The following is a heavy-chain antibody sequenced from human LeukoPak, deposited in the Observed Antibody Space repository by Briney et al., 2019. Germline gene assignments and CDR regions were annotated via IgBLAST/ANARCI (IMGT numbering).Heavy chain of an antibody. J-gene: IGHJ3*02. V-gene: IGHV3-21*01. CDR3: ASDLAYCGGDCLGDAFDI. CDR2: ISSSSSYI. Sequence: GSLRLSCAASGFTFSSYSMNWVRQAPGKGLEWVSSISSSSSYIYYADSVKGRFTISRDNAKNSLYLQMNSLRAEDTAVYYCASDLAYCGGDCLGDAFDIWGQGTMVTVFS. CDR1: GFTFSSYS. D-gene: IGHD2-21*02.